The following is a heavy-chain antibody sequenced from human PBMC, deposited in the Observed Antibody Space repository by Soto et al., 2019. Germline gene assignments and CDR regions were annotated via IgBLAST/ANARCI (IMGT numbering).Heavy chain of an antibody. V-gene: IGHV3-48*01. Sequence: GGSLRLSCAASGFTFSSYSMNWVRQAPGKGLEWVSYISSSSSTIYYPDSVKGRFTISRDNAKNSRFLQMNSLRAEDTAVYYCARDFRMYCYGSGYVYWGQGTLVTVSS. CDR2: ISSSSSTI. D-gene: IGHD3-10*01. J-gene: IGHJ4*02. CDR3: ARDFRMYCYGSGYVY. CDR1: GFTFSSYS.